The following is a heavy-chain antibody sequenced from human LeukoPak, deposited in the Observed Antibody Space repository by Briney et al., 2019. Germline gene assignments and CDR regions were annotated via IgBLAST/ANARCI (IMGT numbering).Heavy chain of an antibody. CDR2: IRSKVENETT. CDR1: GFTFTAAS. J-gene: IGHJ1*01. V-gene: IGHV3-15*05. Sequence: GGSLRLSCATSGFTFTAASMSWVRQAPGKGLEWIGLIRSKVENETTEYAAPVKGRFSISRDDSKATLYLEMKSLKVDDTGVYYCTTGNHWGQGTLLTV. CDR3: TTGNH.